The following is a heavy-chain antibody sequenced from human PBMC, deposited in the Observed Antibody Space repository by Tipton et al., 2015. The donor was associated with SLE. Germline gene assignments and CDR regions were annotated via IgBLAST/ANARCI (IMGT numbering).Heavy chain of an antibody. CDR3: ARGAGGLDYGSGSYYGNWFDP. D-gene: IGHD3-10*01. CDR2: ISHSGTT. Sequence: TLSLTCAVSGGSISRSHWWSWVRQPPGKGLQWIGEISHSGTTSYNPSLQSRVTISVDKSKNQLSLRMNSVTAADTAVYYCARGAGGLDYGSGSYYGNWFDPWGQGTLVTVSS. CDR1: GGSISRSHW. V-gene: IGHV4-4*02. J-gene: IGHJ5*02.